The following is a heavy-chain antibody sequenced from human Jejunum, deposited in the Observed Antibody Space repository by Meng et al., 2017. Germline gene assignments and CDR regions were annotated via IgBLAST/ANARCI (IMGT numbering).Heavy chain of an antibody. J-gene: IGHJ4*02. CDR3: ARDHMGSLDY. D-gene: IGHD1-26*01. Sequence: QAQLQESARGLVRPSATLALICSVSGGSVSSAGYQWSWIRQPPGKGLEWIGYASTNYNPSLKSRVTISVDTSKNQFSLRLTSVTAADTAVYYCARDHMGSLDYWGQGILVTVSS. V-gene: IGHV4-61*08. CDR1: GGSVSSAGYQ. CDR2: AST.